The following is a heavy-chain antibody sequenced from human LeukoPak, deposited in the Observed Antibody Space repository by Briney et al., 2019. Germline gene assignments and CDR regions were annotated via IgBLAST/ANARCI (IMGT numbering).Heavy chain of an antibody. CDR1: GFTFSSYA. Sequence: GGSLRLSCAASGFTFSSYAMSWVRQAPGKGLEWVSVISDSGGSTYYADSVKGRFTISRDNSKNTSYLQMNSLRAEDTATYYCAKDGENYSDTCFDYWGQGTLVTVSS. D-gene: IGHD1-7*01. CDR2: ISDSGGST. J-gene: IGHJ4*02. V-gene: IGHV3-23*01. CDR3: AKDGENYSDTCFDY.